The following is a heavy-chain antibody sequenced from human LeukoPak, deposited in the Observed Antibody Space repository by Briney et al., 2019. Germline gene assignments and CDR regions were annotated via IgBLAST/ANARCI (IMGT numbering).Heavy chain of an antibody. D-gene: IGHD2-21*02. CDR2: IMPIFGTA. CDR3: ASTRNYCGGDCYYYYYMDV. Sequence: WASVKVSCKASGGTFSSYAISWVRQAPGQGLEWMGGIMPIFGTANYAQKFQGRVTITTDESTSTAYMELSSLRSEDTAVYYCASTRNYCGGDCYYYYYMDVWGKGTTVTVSS. V-gene: IGHV1-69*05. J-gene: IGHJ6*03. CDR1: GGTFSSYA.